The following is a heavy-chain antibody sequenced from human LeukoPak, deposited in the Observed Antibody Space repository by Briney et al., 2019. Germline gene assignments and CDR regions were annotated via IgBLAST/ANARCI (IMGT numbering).Heavy chain of an antibody. CDR3: ARAPYCSGGSCPVDY. CDR2: IYYSGST. V-gene: IGHV4-59*01. J-gene: IGHJ4*02. D-gene: IGHD2-15*01. Sequence: SETLSLTCTVSGGSISSYYWSWIRQPPGKGLEWIGYIYYSGSTNYNPSLKSRVTISVDTSKNQFSLKLSSVTAADTAVYYCARAPYCSGGSCPVDYWGQGTLVTVSS. CDR1: GGSISSYY.